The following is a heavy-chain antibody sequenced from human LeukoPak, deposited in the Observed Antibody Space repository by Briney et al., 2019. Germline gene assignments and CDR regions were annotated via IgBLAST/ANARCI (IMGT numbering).Heavy chain of an antibody. CDR3: AKDARYCSGGSCYLNWFDP. CDR1: GFTFSSYA. Sequence: GGSLRLSCAASGFTFSSYAMSWVRQAPGKGLEWVSAISGSGGSTYYADSVKGRFTISRDNSKNTLYLQMNSLRAEDTAVYYCAKDARYCSGGSCYLNWFDPWGQGTLVTVSS. CDR2: ISGSGGST. J-gene: IGHJ5*02. V-gene: IGHV3-23*01. D-gene: IGHD2-15*01.